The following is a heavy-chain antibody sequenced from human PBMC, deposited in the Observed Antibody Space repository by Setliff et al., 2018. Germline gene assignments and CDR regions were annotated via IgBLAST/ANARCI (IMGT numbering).Heavy chain of an antibody. CDR2: VNGDGSTT. CDR1: GFTFSNYW. V-gene: IGHV3-74*01. J-gene: IGHJ4*02. D-gene: IGHD3-3*01. Sequence: PGESLKISCAASGFTFSNYWMHWVRQVPGKGLVWVGRVNGDGSTTGYADSVKGRFTISRDNAKNTLYLQMNSLRTEDAAVYYCARAYDFWSGYMGMDSWGQGTLVTVLL. CDR3: ARAYDFWSGYMGMDS.